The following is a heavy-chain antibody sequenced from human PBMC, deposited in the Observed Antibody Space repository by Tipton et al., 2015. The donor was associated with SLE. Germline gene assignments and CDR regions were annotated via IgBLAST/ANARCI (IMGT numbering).Heavy chain of an antibody. D-gene: IGHD6-19*01. J-gene: IGHJ3*02. CDR2: INTDGSGK. Sequence: GSLRLSCEGSGYTFNRYWMHWVRQAPGKGLVWVSRINTDGSGKDYAESVKGRFTISRDNAKNTLYLQMNSLRAEDTAVYYCAREEPLQRWPHGAFDIWGQGTMVTVSS. CDR3: AREEPLQRWPHGAFDI. V-gene: IGHV3-74*01. CDR1: GYTFNRYW.